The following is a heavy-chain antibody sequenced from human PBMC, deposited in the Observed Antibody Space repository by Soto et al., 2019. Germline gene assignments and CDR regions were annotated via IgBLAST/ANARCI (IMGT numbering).Heavy chain of an antibody. CDR2: IWYDGNKE. CDR1: GFRFTSYG. Sequence: GSLRLSCTASGFRFTSYGFHWVRQAPGRGLEWVAVIWYDGNKEEYGDSVKGRFAISRDNSRDTVYLQMDSLRVEDTAVYYCARDMVAQSRYTPLFEYWGQGAPVTVSS. D-gene: IGHD3-10*01. J-gene: IGHJ4*02. CDR3: ARDMVAQSRYTPLFEY. V-gene: IGHV3-33*01.